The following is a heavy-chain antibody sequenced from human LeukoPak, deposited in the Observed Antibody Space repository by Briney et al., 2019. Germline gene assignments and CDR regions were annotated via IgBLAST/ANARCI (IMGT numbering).Heavy chain of an antibody. V-gene: IGHV4-34*01. CDR1: GASFSDSY. CDR3: ARGRYGPRLGN. J-gene: IGHJ4*02. Sequence: PSETLSLTCAVYGASFSDSYWSWIRQSPEKGLEWVGEINNSGSTRHSPSLNSRVIMSVNRSKNQFSLRLTSVTAADTAVYYCARGRYGPRLGNWGQGTLVTVSS. D-gene: IGHD3-16*01. CDR2: INNSGST.